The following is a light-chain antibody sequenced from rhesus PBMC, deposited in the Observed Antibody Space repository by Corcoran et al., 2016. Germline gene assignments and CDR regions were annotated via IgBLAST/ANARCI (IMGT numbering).Light chain of an antibody. CDR2: KAS. V-gene: IGKV1-22*01. J-gene: IGKJ1*01. CDR1: QSISSW. CDR3: LQYSSSPWT. Sequence: DIQMTQSPSSLSASVGDTVTITCRASQSISSWVDWYQQKPGKAPKLLICKASRLQSGVPSRVSGSGSGTDFTLTLGSLQPEDFAPYSCLQYSSSPWTFSQGTKVEIK.